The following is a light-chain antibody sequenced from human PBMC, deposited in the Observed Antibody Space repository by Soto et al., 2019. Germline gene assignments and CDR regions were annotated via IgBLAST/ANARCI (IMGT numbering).Light chain of an antibody. CDR2: KNN. V-gene: IGLV1-47*01. J-gene: IGLJ1*01. Sequence: QSVLTQPPSASGTPGQRVTISCSGSSSSIGTNYVYWYQQLPGTAPKLLIYKNNERPSGVPDRFSGSKSGTSASLAISRLRSDDEAEYYCAAWDDSLSGDYVFGTGTKLTVL. CDR3: AAWDDSLSGDYV. CDR1: SSSIGTNY.